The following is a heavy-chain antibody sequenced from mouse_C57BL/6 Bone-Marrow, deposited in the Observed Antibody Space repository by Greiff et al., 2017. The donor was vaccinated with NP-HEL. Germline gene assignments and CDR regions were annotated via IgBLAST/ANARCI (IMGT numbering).Heavy chain of an antibody. CDR3: ARGARLRPGWSYYFDY. D-gene: IGHD2-4*01. Sequence: DVKLQESGPGLVKPSQSLSLTCSVTGYSITSGYYWNWIRQFPGNKLEWMGYISYDGSNNYNPSLKNRISITRDTSKNQFFLKLNSVTTEDTATYYCARGARLRPGWSYYFDYWGQGTTLTVSS. CDR2: ISYDGSN. CDR1: GYSITSGYY. J-gene: IGHJ2*01. V-gene: IGHV3-6*01.